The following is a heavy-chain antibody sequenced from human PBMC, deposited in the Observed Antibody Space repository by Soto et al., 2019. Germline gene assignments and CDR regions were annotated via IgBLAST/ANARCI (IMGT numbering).Heavy chain of an antibody. CDR2: IYSIDTT. J-gene: IGHJ6*02. V-gene: IGHV3-53*01. CDR3: AGRLAAAARVVDV. CDR1: EFTVSGNY. D-gene: IGHD6-13*01. Sequence: EVQLVESGGGLIQPGGSLRLSCAASEFTVSGNYMSWVRQAPGKGLEWVSVIYSIDTTYYADSVKGRFTISRDNFKNTLYLQMNSLRAEDTAVYYCAGRLAAAARVVDVWGQGTTVTVSS.